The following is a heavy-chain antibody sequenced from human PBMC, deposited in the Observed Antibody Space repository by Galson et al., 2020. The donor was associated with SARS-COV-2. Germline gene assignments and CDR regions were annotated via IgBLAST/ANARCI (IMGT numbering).Heavy chain of an antibody. CDR2: ITGSGDST. J-gene: IGHJ6*03. Sequence: GGSLRLSCAASGFNFRTYAMTWVRQAPGKVLEWVSAITGSGDSTFYADSVKGRFTISRDNSKNTLYLQMHSLRADDTAVYYCAKDGHSSSAYYYHMDVWGKGTTVTVSS. CDR1: GFNFRTYA. D-gene: IGHD6-6*01. CDR3: AKDGHSSSAYYYHMDV. V-gene: IGHV3-23*01.